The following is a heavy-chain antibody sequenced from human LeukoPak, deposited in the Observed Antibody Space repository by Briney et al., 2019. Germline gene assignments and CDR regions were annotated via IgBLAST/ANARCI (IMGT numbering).Heavy chain of an antibody. J-gene: IGHJ4*02. D-gene: IGHD3-3*01. CDR2: VSHSSSFI. CDR3: ARDRGTYYDFWSGPGY. V-gene: IGHV3-21*06. CDR1: GFTFSSYA. Sequence: GGSLRLSCAASGFTFSSYAMSWVRQAPGKGLEWVSSVSHSSSFIHYADSVRGRFTTSRDNAKNSLYLQMNSLRAEDTAVYYCARDRGTYYDFWSGPGYWGQGTLVTVSS.